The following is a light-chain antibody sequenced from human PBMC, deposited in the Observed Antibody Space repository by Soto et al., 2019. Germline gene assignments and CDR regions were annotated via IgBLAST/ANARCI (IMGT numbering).Light chain of an antibody. V-gene: IGKV3-20*01. CDR2: GAS. CDR3: QQYGSSPYT. J-gene: IGKJ2*01. CDR1: QSVGSSY. Sequence: EIVLTQSPGTLSLSPGERATLSCRASQSVGSSYLAWYQQKPGQAPRLLIDGASSRATGIPDRFSGSGSGTDFTLTISRLEPEDFAVYYCQQYGSSPYTFGQGTKLEIK.